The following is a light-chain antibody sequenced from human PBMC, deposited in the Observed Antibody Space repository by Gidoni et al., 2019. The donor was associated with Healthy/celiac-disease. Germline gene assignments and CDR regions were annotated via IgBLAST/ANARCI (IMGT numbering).Light chain of an antibody. CDR3: QQSYSTPWA. J-gene: IGKJ1*01. CDR1: QSISSY. CDR2: AAS. Sequence: DIQMTLSPSSLSASVGDRGTITCRESQSISSYLNWYQQKPGKAPKLLIYAASSLQSGVPSRFSGSGSGTDFTLANSSLQLEDFATCYCQQSYSTPWAFGQGTKVEIK. V-gene: IGKV1-39*01.